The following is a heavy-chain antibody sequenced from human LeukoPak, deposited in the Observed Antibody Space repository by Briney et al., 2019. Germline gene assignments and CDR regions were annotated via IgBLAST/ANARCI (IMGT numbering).Heavy chain of an antibody. Sequence: GGSLRLSCAASGFTFSSYSMNWVRQASGEGLEWVSYISTSSSSIYYADSVKGRFTISRDNAKNSLFLQMNSLRDEDTAVFYCARDLGMRWDAFDMWGQGTMVTVSS. CDR1: GFTFSSYS. CDR2: ISTSSSSI. V-gene: IGHV3-48*02. J-gene: IGHJ3*02. CDR3: ARDLGMRWDAFDM. D-gene: IGHD7-27*01.